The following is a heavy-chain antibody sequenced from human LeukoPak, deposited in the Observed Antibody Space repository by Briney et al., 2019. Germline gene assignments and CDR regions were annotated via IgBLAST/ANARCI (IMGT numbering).Heavy chain of an antibody. J-gene: IGHJ4*02. V-gene: IGHV3-74*01. D-gene: IGHD6-19*01. CDR3: AREGQWVVGDPDH. CDR1: GFTFSAYW. Sequence: PGGSLRLSCAASGFTFSAYWMHWVRQVPGKGLVWVSRLSGDGRIKSNADSVKGRFTVSRDNAKNTMYLQMNSLRVEDTAVYYCAREGQWVVGDPDHWGQGTLVAVSS. CDR2: LSGDGRIK.